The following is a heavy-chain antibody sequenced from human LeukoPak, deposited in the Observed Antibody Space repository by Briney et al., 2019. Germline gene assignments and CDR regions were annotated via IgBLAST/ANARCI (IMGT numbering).Heavy chain of an antibody. CDR2: INSDGSST. D-gene: IGHD2-15*01. J-gene: IGHJ4*02. CDR1: GFTFSNYW. V-gene: IGHV3-74*01. Sequence: PGRSLRLSCAPSGFTFSNYWMHWVRQAPGKGLVWVSRINSDGSSTSYADSVKGRFTISRDNAKNTLDLQMNSLRAEDTAVYYCARDLGVAGHDYWGQGTLVTVSS. CDR3: ARDLGVAGHDY.